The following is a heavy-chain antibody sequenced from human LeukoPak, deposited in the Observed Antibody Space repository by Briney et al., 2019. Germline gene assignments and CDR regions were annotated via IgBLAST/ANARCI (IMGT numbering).Heavy chain of an antibody. Sequence: GGSLRLSCAASGFTFSRYGIHWVRQAPGKGLEYVSAISSNGGSTYYADSVKGRFTISRDNSKNTLYLQMGSLRAEDMAVYYCARVGCSGTSCYLDYWGQGTLVTVSS. D-gene: IGHD2-2*01. V-gene: IGHV3-64*02. J-gene: IGHJ4*02. CDR3: ARVGCSGTSCYLDY. CDR1: GFTFSRYG. CDR2: ISSNGGST.